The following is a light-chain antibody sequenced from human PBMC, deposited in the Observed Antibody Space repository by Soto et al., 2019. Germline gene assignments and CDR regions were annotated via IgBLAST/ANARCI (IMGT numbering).Light chain of an antibody. CDR3: GSYRSSSAPV. Sequence: QPVLTQPASVSGSPGQSITISCTGTSSDVGGYNYVSWYQQHPGKAPKLLIYDVSNRPSGVSNRFSGSKPGNTASLTISGLQAEDEADYYCGSYRSSSAPVFGGGTKLTVL. CDR2: DVS. J-gene: IGLJ2*01. CDR1: SSDVGGYNY. V-gene: IGLV2-14*03.